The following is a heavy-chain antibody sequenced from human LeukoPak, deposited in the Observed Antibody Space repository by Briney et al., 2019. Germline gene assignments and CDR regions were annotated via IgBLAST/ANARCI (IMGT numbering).Heavy chain of an antibody. V-gene: IGHV3-66*02. CDR1: GFTVSSNY. J-gene: IGHJ4*02. CDR3: ARVFTWNYEDFDY. Sequence: GGSLRLSCAASGFTVSSNYMSWVRQAPGKGLEWVSVIYSGGSTYYADSVKGRFTISRDNSKNTLYLQVNSLRAEDTAVYYCARVFTWNYEDFDYWGQGTLVTVSS. D-gene: IGHD1-7*01. CDR2: IYSGGST.